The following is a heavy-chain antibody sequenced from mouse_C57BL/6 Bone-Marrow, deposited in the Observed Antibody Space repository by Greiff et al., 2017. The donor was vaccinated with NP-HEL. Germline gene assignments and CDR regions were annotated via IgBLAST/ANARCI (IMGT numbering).Heavy chain of an antibody. V-gene: IGHV2-6-1*01. CDR3: ARQGVWLRRAGYYAMDY. Sequence: QVQLQESVPGLVAPSQSLSITCTVSGFSLTSYGVHWVRQPPGKGLEWLVVIWSDGSTTYNSARKSRLSISKDNSKSQVFLKMNSLQTDDTAMYYCARQGVWLRRAGYYAMDYWGQGTSVTVSS. J-gene: IGHJ4*01. D-gene: IGHD2-2*01. CDR2: IWSDGST. CDR1: GFSLTSYG.